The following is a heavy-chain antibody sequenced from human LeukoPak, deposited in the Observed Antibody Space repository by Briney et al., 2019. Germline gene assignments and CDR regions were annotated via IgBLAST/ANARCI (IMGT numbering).Heavy chain of an antibody. Sequence: GGSLRLSCAASGFTVSSNYMSWVRQAPGKGLEWVSVIYSGGSTYYADSVKGRFTISRGNSKNTLYLQMNSLRAEDTAVYYCARSLGVAALDYWGQGTLVTVSS. CDR1: GFTVSSNY. CDR2: IYSGGST. CDR3: ARSLGVAALDY. D-gene: IGHD2-15*01. J-gene: IGHJ4*02. V-gene: IGHV3-66*02.